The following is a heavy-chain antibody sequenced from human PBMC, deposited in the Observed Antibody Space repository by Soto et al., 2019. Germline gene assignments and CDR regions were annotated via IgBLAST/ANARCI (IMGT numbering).Heavy chain of an antibody. J-gene: IGHJ4*02. V-gene: IGHV3-23*01. CDR3: AKDRDYPRDYFHY. D-gene: IGHD3-10*01. CDR2: VSPNGQGI. Sequence: PGGSLRLSCAASGFTLGRYRMSWVRQAPGKGLEWVSAVSPNGQGIYYADSVRGRFTISRDFSKNTVFLHMDSLRAEDTAVYYCAKDRDYPRDYFHYWGQGTLVTVSS. CDR1: GFTLGRYR.